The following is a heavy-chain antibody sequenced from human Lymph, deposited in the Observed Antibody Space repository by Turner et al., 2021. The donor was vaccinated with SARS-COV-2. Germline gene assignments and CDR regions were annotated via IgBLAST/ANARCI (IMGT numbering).Heavy chain of an antibody. V-gene: IGHV4-39*01. J-gene: IGHJ1*01. Sequence: QLQLQESGPGLVKPSETLSLPCTVSGGSISGSSYYWGWIRQPPGKGLEWIGNIYYSGNTFYNPSLKSRVTISVDTSKNLFSLKLSSVTAADTAVYFCGVGPTRWYFQHWGQGTLVTVSS. CDR1: GGSISGSSYY. D-gene: IGHD1-26*01. CDR2: IYYSGNT. CDR3: GVGPTRWYFQH.